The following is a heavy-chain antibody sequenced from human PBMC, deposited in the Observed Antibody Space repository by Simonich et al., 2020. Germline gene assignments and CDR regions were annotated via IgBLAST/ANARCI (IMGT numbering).Heavy chain of an antibody. V-gene: IGHV3-33*01. J-gene: IGHJ4*02. D-gene: IGHD1-1*01. CDR3: ARETGYFDY. Sequence: QVQLVESGGGVVQPGRSLRLSCAASGFTFSSYGMHWVRQAPGKGRGGVAVIWYDGSNKYYADSVKGRFTISRDNSKNTLYLQMNSLRAEDTAVYYCARETGYFDYWGQGTLVTVSS. CDR1: GFTFSSYG. CDR2: IWYDGSNK.